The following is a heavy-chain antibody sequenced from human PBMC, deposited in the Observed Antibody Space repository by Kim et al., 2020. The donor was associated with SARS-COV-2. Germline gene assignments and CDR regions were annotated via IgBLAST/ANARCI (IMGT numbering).Heavy chain of an antibody. CDR2: IYYSGST. V-gene: IGHV4-59*01. CDR3: ARGYYGSGSLLFDP. CDR1: GGSISSYY. Sequence: SETLSLTCTVSGGSISSYYWSWIRQPPGKGLEWIGYIYYSGSTNYNPSLKSRVTISVDTSKNQFSLKLSSVTAADTAVYYCARGYYGSGSLLFDPWGQGTLVTVSS. J-gene: IGHJ5*02. D-gene: IGHD3-10*01.